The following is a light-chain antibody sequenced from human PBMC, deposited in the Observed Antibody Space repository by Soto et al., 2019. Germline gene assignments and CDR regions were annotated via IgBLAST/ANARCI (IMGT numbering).Light chain of an antibody. V-gene: IGKV1-5*03. CDR3: QQYKSLLKT. CDR2: EAS. Sequence: DLQMTQSPSTLSAYVGYRVTITCLASQSLSRWVAWYQQKPGTAPKLRRDEASSLESGVPSRCSGRGAGTECTRTSSSLQPDDSATDYCQQYKSLLKTVGQGTKVEI. CDR1: QSLSRW. J-gene: IGKJ1*01.